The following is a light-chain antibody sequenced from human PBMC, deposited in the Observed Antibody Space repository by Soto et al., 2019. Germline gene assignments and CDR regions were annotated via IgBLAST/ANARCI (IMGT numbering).Light chain of an antibody. J-gene: IGKJ5*01. CDR3: QGLNNFPIT. CDR1: QSISSY. Sequence: DIQMTQSPSSLSASVGDRVTITCRASQSISSYLNWYQQKPGKAPKLLIYAASSLQSGVPSRFSGSGSGTDFTLTISSLQPEDFATYYCQGLNNFPITFGQGTRLEIK. V-gene: IGKV1-39*01. CDR2: AAS.